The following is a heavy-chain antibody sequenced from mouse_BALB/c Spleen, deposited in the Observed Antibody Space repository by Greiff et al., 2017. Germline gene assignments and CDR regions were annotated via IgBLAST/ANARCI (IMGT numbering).Heavy chain of an antibody. CDR1: GYSITSDYA. CDR3: ARFLFITTVVASGDY. J-gene: IGHJ4*01. CDR2: ISYSGST. D-gene: IGHD1-1*01. V-gene: IGHV3-2*02. Sequence: EVKLMESGPGLVKPSQSLSLTCTVTGYSITSDYAWNWIRQFPGNKLEWMGYISYSGSTSYNPSLKSRISITRDTSKNQFFLQLNSVTTEDTATYYCARFLFITTVVASGDYWGQGTSVTVSS.